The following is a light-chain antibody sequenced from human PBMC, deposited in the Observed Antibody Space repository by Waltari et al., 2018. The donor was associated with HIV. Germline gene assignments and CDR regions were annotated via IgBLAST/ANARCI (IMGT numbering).Light chain of an antibody. CDR3: QQSYTTLPYT. V-gene: IGKV1-39*01. J-gene: IGKJ2*01. Sequence: IQMAQSPSSLSAHVGDTVTLSCRASETINRFLNWYRQRPGKAPELLVHSVSTLQTGVPSRIRGSGSGTNFSLTITSLQPEDSATYVCQQSYTTLPYTFGQGTKLEI. CDR2: SVS. CDR1: ETINRF.